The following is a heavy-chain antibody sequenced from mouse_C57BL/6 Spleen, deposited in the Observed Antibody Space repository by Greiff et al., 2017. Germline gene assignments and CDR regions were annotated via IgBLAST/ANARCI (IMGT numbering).Heavy chain of an antibody. J-gene: IGHJ3*01. CDR3: TGRGSSPSY. D-gene: IGHD1-3*01. CDR1: GFTFSNYW. CDR2: IRLKSDNYAT. V-gene: IGHV6-3*01. Sequence: EVKVEESGGGLVQPGGSMKLSCVASGFTFSNYWMNWVRQSPEKGLEWVAQIRLKSDNYATHYAESVKGRFTISRDDSKSSVYLQMNNLRAEDTGIYYCTGRGSSPSYWGQGTLVTVSA.